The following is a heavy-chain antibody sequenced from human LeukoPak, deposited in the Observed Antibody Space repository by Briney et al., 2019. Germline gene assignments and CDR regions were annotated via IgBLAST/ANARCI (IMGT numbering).Heavy chain of an antibody. Sequence: GGSLRLSCAASGFTFDDYAMHWVRQAPGKGLEWVPGISWNSGSIGYADSVKGRFTISRDNAKNSLYLQMNSLRAEDMALYYCAKDKGVGATRGIDYWGQGTLVTVSS. V-gene: IGHV3-9*03. CDR1: GFTFDDYA. J-gene: IGHJ4*02. CDR2: ISWNSGSI. D-gene: IGHD1-26*01. CDR3: AKDKGVGATRGIDY.